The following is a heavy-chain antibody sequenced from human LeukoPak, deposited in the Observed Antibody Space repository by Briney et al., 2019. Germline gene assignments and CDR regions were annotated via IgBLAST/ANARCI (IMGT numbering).Heavy chain of an antibody. D-gene: IGHD3-10*01. V-gene: IGHV3-23*01. J-gene: IGHJ4*02. CDR1: GFTFSSYG. CDR3: AKDTYYGSGSYEMN. CDR2: ISGSGGST. Sequence: AGGSLRLSCAASGFTFSSYGMSWVRQAPGKGLEWVSAISGSGGSTYYADSVKGRFTISRDNSKNTLYLQMNSLRAEDTAVYYCAKDTYYGSGSYEMNWGQGTLVTVSS.